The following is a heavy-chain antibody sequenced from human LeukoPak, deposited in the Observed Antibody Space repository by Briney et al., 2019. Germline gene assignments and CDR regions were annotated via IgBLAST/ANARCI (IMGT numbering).Heavy chain of an antibody. CDR1: GGSFSGYY. CDR3: ARGCSSSWYDY. J-gene: IGHJ4*02. Sequence: SETLSLTCAVYGGSFSGYYWGWIRQPPGKGLEWIGEINHSGSTNYNPSLKSRVTISVDTSKNQFSLKLSSVTAADTAVYYCARGCSSSWYDYWGQGTLVTVSS. D-gene: IGHD6-13*01. CDR2: INHSGST. V-gene: IGHV4-34*01.